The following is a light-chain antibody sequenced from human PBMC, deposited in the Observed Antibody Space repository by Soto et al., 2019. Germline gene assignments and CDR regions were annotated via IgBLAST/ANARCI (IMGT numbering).Light chain of an antibody. Sequence: EIAMTQSPSTLSVSSGERATLSCRASQSVSSNLAWYQQKPGQATRLLIYGASTRATGIPARFSGSGSGTEFTLTISSLQSEDFAVYYCQQYNNGTPGTFGQGTKVDIK. V-gene: IGKV3-15*01. J-gene: IGKJ1*01. CDR2: GAS. CDR3: QQYNNGTPGT. CDR1: QSVSSN.